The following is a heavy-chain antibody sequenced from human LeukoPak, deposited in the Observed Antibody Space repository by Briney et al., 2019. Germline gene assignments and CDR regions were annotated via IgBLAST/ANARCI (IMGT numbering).Heavy chain of an antibody. V-gene: IGHV4-39*07. CDR3: ARSVVPDY. Sequence: TSETLSLTCTVSGGSISSSSYYWGWIRQPPGKGLEWIGSIYYSGSTYYNPSLKSRVTISVDTSKNQFSLKLSSVTAADTAVYYCARSVVPDYWGQGTLVTVSS. CDR2: IYYSGST. D-gene: IGHD2-2*01. J-gene: IGHJ4*02. CDR1: GGSISSSSYY.